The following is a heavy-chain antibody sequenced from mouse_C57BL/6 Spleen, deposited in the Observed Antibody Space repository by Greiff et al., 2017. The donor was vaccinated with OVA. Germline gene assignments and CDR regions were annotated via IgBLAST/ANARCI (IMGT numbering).Heavy chain of an antibody. CDR1: GYTFTSYW. Sequence: VQLQQPGAELVKPGASVKLSCKASGYTFTSYWMQWVKQRPGQGLEWIGEIDPSDSYTNYNQKFKGKATLTVDTSSSTAYMQLSSLTSEDSAVYYCALTGSDYWGQGTTLTVSS. V-gene: IGHV1-50*01. J-gene: IGHJ2*01. CDR2: IDPSDSYT. CDR3: ALTGSDY. D-gene: IGHD4-1*01.